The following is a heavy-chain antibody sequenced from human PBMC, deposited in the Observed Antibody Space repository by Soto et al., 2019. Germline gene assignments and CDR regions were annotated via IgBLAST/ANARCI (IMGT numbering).Heavy chain of an antibody. D-gene: IGHD7-27*01. CDR2: INPSGGST. CDR3: AREGKLRKPTGDLGY. CDR1: GYTFTSYY. V-gene: IGHV1-46*01. J-gene: IGHJ4*02. Sequence: GASVKVSCKASGYTFTSYYMHWVRQAPGQGLEWMGIINPSGGSTSYAQKFQGRVTMTRDTSTSTVYMELSSLRSEDTAVYYCAREGKLRKPTGDLGYWGQGTLVTVSS.